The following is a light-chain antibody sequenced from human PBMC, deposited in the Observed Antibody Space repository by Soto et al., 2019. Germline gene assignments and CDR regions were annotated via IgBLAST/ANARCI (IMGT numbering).Light chain of an antibody. J-gene: IGLJ2*01. Sequence: QAVVTQPPSVSGAPGQRVTISCTGSSSNIGAGYDVHWYQQLPGTAPKLLIYGNSNRPSGVPDRFSVSKSGTSASLAITGLQVEDEADYYCQSYDSSLSGVVFGGGTKLTVL. CDR1: SSNIGAGYD. CDR2: GNS. V-gene: IGLV1-40*01. CDR3: QSYDSSLSGVV.